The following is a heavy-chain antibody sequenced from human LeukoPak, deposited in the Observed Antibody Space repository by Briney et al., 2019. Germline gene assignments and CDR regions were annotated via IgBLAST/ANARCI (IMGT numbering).Heavy chain of an antibody. V-gene: IGHV1-46*01. D-gene: IGHD1-26*01. Sequence: ASVKVSCKASGYTFTSYYMHWVRQAPGQGLEWMGIINPSGGSTSYAQKFQGRVTMTRDTSTSTVYMELSSLRSEDTAVYYCARVLIVGATIPDAFDIWGQGTMVTVSS. CDR1: GYTFTSYY. J-gene: IGHJ3*02. CDR2: INPSGGST. CDR3: ARVLIVGATIPDAFDI.